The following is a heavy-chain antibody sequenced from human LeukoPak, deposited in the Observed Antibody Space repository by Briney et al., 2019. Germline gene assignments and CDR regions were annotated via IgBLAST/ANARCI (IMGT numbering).Heavy chain of an antibody. D-gene: IGHD3-10*01. V-gene: IGHV4-34*01. CDR2: INHSGST. Sequence: SETLSLTCAVYGGSFSGYYWSWIRQPPGKGLEWIGEINHSGSTNYNPSLKSRFTISVDTSNTQFSLKLSSVTAADTAVYYCARGAYYYGSGSYYKLYNWFDPWGQGTLVTVSS. CDR3: ARGAYYYGSGSYYKLYNWFDP. CDR1: GGSFSGYY. J-gene: IGHJ5*02.